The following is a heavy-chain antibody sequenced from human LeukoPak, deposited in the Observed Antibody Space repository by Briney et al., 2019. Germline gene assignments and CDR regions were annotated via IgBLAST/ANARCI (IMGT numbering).Heavy chain of an antibody. CDR3: ARDRYCSGGVCYSGRFDP. CDR1: GGSMGDYY. J-gene: IGHJ5*02. Sequence: PSETLPLTCTVSGGSMGDYYWTWIRQPPGKGLEWIGYISYTGSTNYKPSLKSRLTILLDTSKNQFSLKLSAVTAADTAVYYCARDRYCSGGVCYSGRFDPWGQGTLVTVSS. V-gene: IGHV4-59*01. D-gene: IGHD2-15*01. CDR2: ISYTGST.